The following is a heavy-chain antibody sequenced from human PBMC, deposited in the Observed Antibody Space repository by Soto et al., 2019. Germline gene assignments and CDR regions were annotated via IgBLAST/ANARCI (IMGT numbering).Heavy chain of an antibody. D-gene: IGHD1-26*01. CDR2: IYNGATT. CDR1: GGSISSYY. J-gene: IGHJ4*02. CDR3: ARDDSQRPATY. Sequence: QVQLQESGPGLVKPSETLSLTCIVSGGSISSYYWTWTRQPPGKGLEWIGCIYNGATTNYNPSLKSRVTTSVDASKNQFSLKLTSVPAADTAAYYCARDDSQRPATYWGQGTLVTVSP. V-gene: IGHV4-59*01.